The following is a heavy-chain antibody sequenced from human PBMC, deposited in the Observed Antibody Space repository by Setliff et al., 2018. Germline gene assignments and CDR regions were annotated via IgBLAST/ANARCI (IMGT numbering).Heavy chain of an antibody. CDR1: GYGFTSYG. Sequence: ASVKVSCKASGYGFTSYGISWVRQAPGQGLEWMGWISPYNGDTSYTQKLQDRVTTTTDISTSTAFMELRSLTSDDTAIYYCARDTYNPNWYGDRSFEYWGQGTLVTVSS. CDR3: ARDTYNPNWYGDRSFEY. D-gene: IGHD1-1*01. V-gene: IGHV1-18*01. CDR2: ISPYNGDT. J-gene: IGHJ4*02.